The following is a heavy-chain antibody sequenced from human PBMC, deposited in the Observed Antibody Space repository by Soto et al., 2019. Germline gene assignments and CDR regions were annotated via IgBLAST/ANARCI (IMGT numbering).Heavy chain of an antibody. D-gene: IGHD2-2*01. CDR1: GFTFSDHY. CDR2: TRNKANSYTT. CDR3: ARGGYCSSTSCHSDYYGMDV. J-gene: IGHJ6*02. Sequence: GSLRLSCAASGFTFSDHYMDWVRQAPGKGLEWVGRTRNKANSYTTEYAASVKGRFTISRDDSKNSLYLQMNSLKTEDTAVYYCARGGYCSSTSCHSDYYGMDVWGQGTTVTVSS. V-gene: IGHV3-72*01.